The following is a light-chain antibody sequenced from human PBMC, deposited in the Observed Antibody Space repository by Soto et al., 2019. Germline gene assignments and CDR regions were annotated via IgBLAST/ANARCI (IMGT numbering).Light chain of an antibody. V-gene: IGKV1-39*01. Sequence: DIQMTQSPSSLSASEGDRVTLTCRASQSISRYLNWYQQKPGRAPKLLMYGASNLQNWVPSRFSCRGSGTDFTLTISNLPPEAFATYYWQQSYGTPRSFGGGTKVEIK. CDR2: GAS. CDR1: QSISRY. CDR3: QQSYGTPRS. J-gene: IGKJ4*01.